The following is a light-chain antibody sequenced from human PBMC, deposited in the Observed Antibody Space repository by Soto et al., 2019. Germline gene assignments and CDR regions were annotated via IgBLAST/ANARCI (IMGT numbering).Light chain of an antibody. CDR1: QSVRSTY. CDR3: QHYDTLS. Sequence: EIVLTQSQGTLSLSPGDRATLSCRASQSVRSTYLSWYQHRPGQAPRLLIYGASSRATGIPDRFAGSGSGTDFTLTISRLEPEDFEVYYCQHYDTLSFGQGTRLEIK. CDR2: GAS. J-gene: IGKJ5*01. V-gene: IGKV3-20*01.